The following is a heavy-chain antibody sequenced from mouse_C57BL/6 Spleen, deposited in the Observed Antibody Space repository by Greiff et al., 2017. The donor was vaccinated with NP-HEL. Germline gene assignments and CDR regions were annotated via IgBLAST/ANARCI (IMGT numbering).Heavy chain of an antibody. J-gene: IGHJ2*01. CDR2: INPYNGGT. Sequence: EVQLVESGPVLVKPGASVKMSCKASGYTFTDYYMNWVKQSHGKSLEWIGVINPYNGGTSYNQKFKGKATLTVDKSSSTAYMELNSLTSEDSAVYYCARAADYDLDYWGQGTTLTVSS. D-gene: IGHD2-4*01. CDR1: GYTFTDYY. CDR3: ARAADYDLDY. V-gene: IGHV1-19*01.